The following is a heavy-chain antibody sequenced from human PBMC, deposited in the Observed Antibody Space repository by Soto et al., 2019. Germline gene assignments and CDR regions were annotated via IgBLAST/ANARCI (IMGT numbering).Heavy chain of an antibody. CDR3: FRDGVAPALCFVH. CDR2: IKYDGAEK. CDR1: GFTFSDYW. D-gene: IGHD3-10*01. Sequence: PGGSLRLSCAASGFTFSDYWMNWVRQAPGKGLEWVASIKYDGAEKTYVDSVKGRFTISRDNPKNSVYLQMASLRAEDTAVYYCFRDGVAPALCFVHWGQGTPVTVAS. J-gene: IGHJ4*02. V-gene: IGHV3-7*05.